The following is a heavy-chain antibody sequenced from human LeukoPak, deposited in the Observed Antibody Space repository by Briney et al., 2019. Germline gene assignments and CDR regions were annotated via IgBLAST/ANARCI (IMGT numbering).Heavy chain of an antibody. CDR2: ISGRGDTT. CDR1: GFTFSSYL. Sequence: GGSLRLSCAASGFTFSSYLINWVRQAPGKGLEWVSSISGRGDTTNYADSVKGRLTISRDNSKNTLYLQMNSLRAEDTAVYYCARRSSYGDSPYFDYWGQGTLVTVSS. D-gene: IGHD4-17*01. CDR3: ARRSSYGDSPYFDY. J-gene: IGHJ4*02. V-gene: IGHV3-23*01.